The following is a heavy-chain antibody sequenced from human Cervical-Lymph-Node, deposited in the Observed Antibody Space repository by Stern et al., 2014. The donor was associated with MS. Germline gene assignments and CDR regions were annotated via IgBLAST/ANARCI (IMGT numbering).Heavy chain of an antibody. V-gene: IGHV6-1*01. Sequence: QLQLHESGPGLVKPSQTLSLTCAISGDSVSSNSAAWNWIRQSPSRGLEWLGRTYYRSMWYNETAASLKRRIAIMPESSKNQFSLQLNSVTPEDTAVYYCARGPVHIVGGGFDYWGQGTLVTVSS. CDR1: GDSVSSNSAA. CDR3: ARGPVHIVGGGFDY. J-gene: IGHJ4*02. D-gene: IGHD1-26*01. CDR2: TYYRSMWYN.